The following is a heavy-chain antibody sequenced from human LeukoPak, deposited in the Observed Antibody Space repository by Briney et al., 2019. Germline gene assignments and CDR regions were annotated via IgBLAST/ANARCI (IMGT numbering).Heavy chain of an antibody. CDR1: GGSISSYY. CDR3: ARSESITIFGVVIIEPFDP. CDR2: IYYSGST. V-gene: IGHV4-59*01. D-gene: IGHD3-3*01. J-gene: IGHJ5*02. Sequence: PSETLSLTCTVSGGSISSYYWNWIRQPPGKGLEWIGYIYYSGSTNYNPSLKRRVTISVDTSKNQFSLKLSSVTAADTAVYYCARSESITIFGVVIIEPFDPWGQGTLVTVSS.